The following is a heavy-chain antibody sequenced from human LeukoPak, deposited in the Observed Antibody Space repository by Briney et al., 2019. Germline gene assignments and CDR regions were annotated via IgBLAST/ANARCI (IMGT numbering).Heavy chain of an antibody. D-gene: IGHD1-26*01. Sequence: PSETLSLTCTVSGGSISRYYWSWIRQPAGKGLEWIGRIYTSGSTNYNPSLKSRVTMSVDTSKNQFSLKLSSVTAADAAVYYCARGHVRWELRDWGQGTLVTVSS. CDR2: IYTSGST. J-gene: IGHJ4*02. CDR3: ARGHVRWELRD. CDR1: GGSISRYY. V-gene: IGHV4-4*07.